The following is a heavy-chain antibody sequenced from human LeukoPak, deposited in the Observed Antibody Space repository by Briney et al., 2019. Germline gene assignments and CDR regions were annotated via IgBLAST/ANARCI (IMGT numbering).Heavy chain of an antibody. CDR2: ISGSGGST. J-gene: IGHJ4*02. Sequence: GGSLRLSCAASGFTFSSYAMSWVRQAPGKGLEWVSAISGSGGSTYYADSVKGRFTISRDNAKNSLYLQMNSLRAEDTAVYYCARDPGYNILTGYYNDWGQGTLVTVSS. V-gene: IGHV3-23*01. CDR1: GFTFSSYA. CDR3: ARDPGYNILTGYYND. D-gene: IGHD3-9*01.